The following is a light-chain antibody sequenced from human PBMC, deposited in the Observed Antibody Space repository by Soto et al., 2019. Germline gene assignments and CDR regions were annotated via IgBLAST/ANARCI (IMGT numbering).Light chain of an antibody. V-gene: IGKV3D-15*01. J-gene: IGKJ5*01. Sequence: GMTQSPATLSVSPVESPTLSCRASQSVKSKVAWYQQKPGIPPRLLFSGASTRATGIPARFSGSGSGTEFTLTISSLQSEDFAVYYCQQYSNWPQVPFGQGTRLAIK. CDR2: GAS. CDR1: QSVKSK. CDR3: QQYSNWPQVP.